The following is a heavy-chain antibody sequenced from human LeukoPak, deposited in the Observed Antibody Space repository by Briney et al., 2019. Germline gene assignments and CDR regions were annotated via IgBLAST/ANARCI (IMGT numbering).Heavy chain of an antibody. CDR2: ISGSGGST. V-gene: IGHV3-23*01. D-gene: IGHD5/OR15-5a*01. CDR3: AKGASSSVYDMLDY. J-gene: IGHJ4*02. Sequence: GGSLRLSCAASGITFSTYAMTWVRQAPGKGLEWVSAISGSGGSTYYADSVKGRITISRDNSKNTLYLQMNSLRADDTAVYYCAKGASSSVYDMLDYWGQGTLVTVSS. CDR1: GITFSTYA.